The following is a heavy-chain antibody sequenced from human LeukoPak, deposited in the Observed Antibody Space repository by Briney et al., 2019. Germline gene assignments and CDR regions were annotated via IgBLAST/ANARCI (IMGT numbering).Heavy chain of an antibody. J-gene: IGHJ4*02. Sequence: GGSLRLSCAASGFTFSSYNVNWVRQAPGKGLEWVSSISSSSSYIYYTDSVKGRFTISRDNAKNSLYLQMNSLRADDTAIYYCARVSLGAAAGTSRWGQGTLVTVSS. CDR3: ARVSLGAAAGTSR. CDR2: ISSSSSYI. CDR1: GFTFSSYN. V-gene: IGHV3-21*01. D-gene: IGHD6-13*01.